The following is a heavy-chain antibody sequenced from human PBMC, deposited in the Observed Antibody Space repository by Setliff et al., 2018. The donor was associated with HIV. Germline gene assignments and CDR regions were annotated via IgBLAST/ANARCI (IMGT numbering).Heavy chain of an antibody. CDR1: GYSFTNYW. D-gene: IGHD3-3*01. CDR2: ISPDDSDT. J-gene: IGHJ5*02. V-gene: IGHV5-51*01. Sequence: GESLKISCKGSGYSFTNYWIGWVRQMPGKGLEWMGIISPDDSDTRYSPSFQGQVTISVDKSTSTAYLQWSSLKASDSAIYYCARHFGISYRSPFGPWGQGTLVTVSS. CDR3: ARHFGISYRSPFGP.